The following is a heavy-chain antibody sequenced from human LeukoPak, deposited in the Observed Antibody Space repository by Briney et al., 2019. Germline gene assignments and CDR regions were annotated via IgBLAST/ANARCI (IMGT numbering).Heavy chain of an antibody. Sequence: SETLSLTCTVSGGSISSYYWSWIRQPAGKGLEWIGDINHSGSTKYNPSLMSRVAISVDSSKNHFSLNLRSVTAADTAVYYCARLPLGAFAEFLNFDYWGQGIPVTVSS. CDR3: ARLPLGAFAEFLNFDY. J-gene: IGHJ4*02. CDR2: INHSGST. V-gene: IGHV4-59*12. D-gene: IGHD3-10*01. CDR1: GGSISSYY.